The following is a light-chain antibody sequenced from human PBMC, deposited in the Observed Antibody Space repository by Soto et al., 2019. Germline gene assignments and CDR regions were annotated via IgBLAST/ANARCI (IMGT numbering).Light chain of an antibody. CDR1: SSNIGAGYD. CDR3: HSCASSLRVSV. V-gene: IGLV1-40*01. Sequence: QSVLTQPPSVSGAPGQRVTISCTGSSSNIGAGYDVHWYQQLPGTAPKLLIYGNSNRPSGVPDRFSGSKSGTSASLAITGLQAEDEADDYCHSCASSLRVSVFGGGTQLTVL. CDR2: GNS. J-gene: IGLJ2*01.